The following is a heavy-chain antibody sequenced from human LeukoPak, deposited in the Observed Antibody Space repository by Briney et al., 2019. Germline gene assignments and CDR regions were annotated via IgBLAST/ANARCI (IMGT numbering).Heavy chain of an antibody. CDR2: IHYSGIT. Sequence: PSETLSLTCSVSGGSISSYYWSWIRQPPGKGLEWIGYIHYSGITNYNPSLKSRVTISVDTSKNQFSLNLNSVTAADTAVYYCARQSRGYYYYGMDVWGQGTTVTVSS. J-gene: IGHJ6*02. CDR3: ARQSRGYYYYGMDV. CDR1: GGSISSYY. V-gene: IGHV4-59*08.